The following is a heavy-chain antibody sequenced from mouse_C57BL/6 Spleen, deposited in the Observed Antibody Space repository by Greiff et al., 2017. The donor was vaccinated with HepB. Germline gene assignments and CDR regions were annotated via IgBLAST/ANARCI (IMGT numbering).Heavy chain of an antibody. J-gene: IGHJ3*01. CDR1: GYTFTSYW. V-gene: IGHV1-50*01. D-gene: IGHD2-10*01. Sequence: QVQLQQPGAELVKPGASVKLSCKASGYTFTSYWMQWVKQRPGQGLEWIGEIDPSDSYTNYNQKFKGKATLTVDTSSSTAYMQLSSLTSEDSAVYYCAPYYSWFAYWGQGTLVTVSA. CDR3: APYYSWFAY. CDR2: IDPSDSYT.